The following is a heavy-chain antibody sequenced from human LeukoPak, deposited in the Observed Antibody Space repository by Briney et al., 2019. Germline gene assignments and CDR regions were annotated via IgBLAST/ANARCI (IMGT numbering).Heavy chain of an antibody. J-gene: IGHJ4*02. CDR3: ARGTTVTTTYFDY. V-gene: IGHV1-69*05. Sequence: SVKLSCKASGHTVSSYAISWVRQAPGQGLEWMGGIIPIFGTANYAQKFQGRLTITTDESTSTAYMELSSLRSEDTAVYYCARGTTVTTTYFDYWGQGTLVTVSS. CDR1: GHTVSSYA. D-gene: IGHD4-17*01. CDR2: IIPIFGTA.